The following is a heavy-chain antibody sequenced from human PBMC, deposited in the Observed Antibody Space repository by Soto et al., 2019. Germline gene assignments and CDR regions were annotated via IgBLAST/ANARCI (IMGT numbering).Heavy chain of an antibody. CDR2: MNHNRGNT. J-gene: IGHJ6*02. CDR3: AGEGVRGMDV. V-gene: IGHV1-8*01. D-gene: IGHD3-10*01. CDR1: GYTFTSYD. Sequence: QVQLVQSGAEVKKPGASVKVSCKASGYTFTSYDIDWVRQATGQGLEWVGWMNHNRGNTGYAQKFQGRVTMTRNTSKSTAYMELDSLRSDDTAAYYCAGEGVRGMDVWGQGTTVTVSS.